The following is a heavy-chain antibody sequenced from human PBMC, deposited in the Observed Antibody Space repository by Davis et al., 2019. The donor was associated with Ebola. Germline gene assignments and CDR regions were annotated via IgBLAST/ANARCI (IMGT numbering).Heavy chain of an antibody. CDR2: VTWDGGSA. J-gene: IGHJ4*02. CDR1: GFNFDDYT. V-gene: IGHV3-43*01. CDR3: AKDAEWGPSSWYYFDY. Sequence: GGSLRLSCAASGFNFDDYTMHWVRQVPGKGREWVSLVTWDGGSAYYADSVRGRFTISRDNYKDSLYLHMNALTTEDTALYFCAKDAEWGPSSWYYFDYWGRGTLVTVSS. D-gene: IGHD6-13*01.